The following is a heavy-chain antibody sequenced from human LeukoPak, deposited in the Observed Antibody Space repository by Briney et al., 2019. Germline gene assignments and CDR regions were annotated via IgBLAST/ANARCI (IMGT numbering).Heavy chain of an antibody. D-gene: IGHD6-19*01. CDR3: ARRLGYSSLHWFDP. CDR2: INHSGST. J-gene: IGHJ5*02. Sequence: SETLSLTCAVYGGSFSGYYWSWIRQPPGKGLEWIEEINHSGSTNYNPSLKSRVTISVDTSKNQFSLKLSSVTAADTAVYYCARRLGYSSLHWFDPWGQGTLVTVSS. V-gene: IGHV4-34*01. CDR1: GGSFSGYY.